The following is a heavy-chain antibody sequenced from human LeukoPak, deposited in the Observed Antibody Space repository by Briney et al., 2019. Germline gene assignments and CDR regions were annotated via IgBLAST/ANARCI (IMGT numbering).Heavy chain of an antibody. CDR3: ARGPDSGSYSTTFDY. J-gene: IGHJ4*02. D-gene: IGHD1-26*01. CDR2: IYYSGST. V-gene: IGHV4-39*07. Sequence: PSETLSLTCTVSGGSISSSSYYWGWIRRPPGKGLEWIGSIYYSGSTYYNPSLKSRVTISVDTSKNQFSLKLSSVTAADTAVYYCARGPDSGSYSTTFDYWGQGTLVTVSS. CDR1: GGSISSSSYY.